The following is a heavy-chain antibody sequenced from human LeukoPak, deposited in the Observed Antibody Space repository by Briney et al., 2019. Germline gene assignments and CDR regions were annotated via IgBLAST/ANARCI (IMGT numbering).Heavy chain of an antibody. D-gene: IGHD3-22*01. CDR2: ISGSSTYI. J-gene: IGHJ4*02. V-gene: IGHV3-21*03. CDR1: GFIFSSYT. Sequence: PGGSLRLSCAASGFIFSSYTMNWVRQAPGKGLEWVSSISGSSTYIYSADSVKGRFTISRDNAKNSLYLQMNSLRAEDTAVYYCAKNWDNSGYYFVDYWGQGILVTVSS. CDR3: AKNWDNSGYYFVDY.